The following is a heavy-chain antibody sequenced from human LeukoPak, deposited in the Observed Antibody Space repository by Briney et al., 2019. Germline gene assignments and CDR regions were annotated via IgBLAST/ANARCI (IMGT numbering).Heavy chain of an antibody. CDR1: GGSISRSSYY. CDR3: ARRLAGTEDY. CDR2: IYYSGST. D-gene: IGHD6-13*01. V-gene: IGHV4-39*01. J-gene: IGHJ4*02. Sequence: SETLSLTCTVSGGSISRSSYYWGWIRQPPWKGLEWIGSIYYSGSTYYNPSLKSRVTISVDTSKNQFSLKLSSVTAADTAVYYCARRLAGTEDYWGQGTLVTVSS.